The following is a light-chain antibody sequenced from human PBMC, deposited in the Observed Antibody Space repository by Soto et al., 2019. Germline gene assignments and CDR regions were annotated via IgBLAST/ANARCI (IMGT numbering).Light chain of an antibody. V-gene: IGKV1-33*01. CDR1: QGISNY. CDR3: QQYENLPPFT. J-gene: IGKJ2*01. CDR2: DAS. Sequence: DIQMTQSPSSLSASVGDRVTITCQASQGISNYLNWYQQKPGKAPKLLIYDASNLETGVPSRFSGSGSGTDFTFTISSLQTEDIATYYCQQYENLPPFTFGQGTNLEIK.